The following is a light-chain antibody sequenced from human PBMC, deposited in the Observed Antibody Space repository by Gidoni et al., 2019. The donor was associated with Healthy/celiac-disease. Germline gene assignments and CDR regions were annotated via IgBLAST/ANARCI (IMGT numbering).Light chain of an antibody. CDR1: QSVSSSY. V-gene: IGKV3-20*01. CDR2: GAS. J-gene: IGKJ1*01. CDR3: QQYGSSPEWT. Sequence: EIVLTPSPGTLSLSPGERATLSCRASQSVSSSYLAWYQQKPGQAPRLLIYGASSRATGIPDRFSGSGSGTDFTLTISRLEPEDFAVYYWQQYGSSPEWTFGQGTKVEIK.